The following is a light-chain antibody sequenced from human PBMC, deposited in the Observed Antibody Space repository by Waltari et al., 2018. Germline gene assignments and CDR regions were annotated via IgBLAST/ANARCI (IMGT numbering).Light chain of an antibody. J-gene: IGLJ2*01. CDR3: SAWDRSLSAWV. CDR1: PNNVGNQG. CDR2: RNN. Sequence: QAGLTQPPSVSKGLRQTATLTCTGNPNNVGNQGAAWLQQHPGHPPKLLSYRNNNRPSGISERFSASRSGNTASLTITGLQPEDEADYYCSAWDRSLSAWVFGGGTRLTVL. V-gene: IGLV10-54*04.